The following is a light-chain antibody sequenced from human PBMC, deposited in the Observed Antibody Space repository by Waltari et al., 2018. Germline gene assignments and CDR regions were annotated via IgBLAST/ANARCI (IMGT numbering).Light chain of an antibody. CDR1: QSVLYSSANKSY. V-gene: IGKV4-1*01. J-gene: IGKJ4*01. CDR3: QQYYSTPLT. CDR2: WAS. Sequence: DIVMTQSPDSLAVSLGERATINCTSSQSVLYSSANKSYLNWYQQKPGQPPKLLIYWASTRESGVPDRISGAGSGTDFTLTISSLQSEDVAVYYCQQYYSTPLTFGGGTKVEIK.